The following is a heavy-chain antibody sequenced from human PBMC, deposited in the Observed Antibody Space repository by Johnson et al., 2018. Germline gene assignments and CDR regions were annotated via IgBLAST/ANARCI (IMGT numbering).Heavy chain of an antibody. CDR2: ISSSSSTI. CDR3: AREMATDDAFDI. Sequence: VQLVQSGGGLVQPGGSXRLSCAASGFTFSSYWMSWVRQAPGKGLERVSYISSSSSTIDYADSGKGRFTIARDNAKNSLYLQMNSLRAEETAVYYCAREMATDDAFDIWGQGTMVTVAS. D-gene: IGHD5-24*01. V-gene: IGHV3-48*01. CDR1: GFTFSSYW. J-gene: IGHJ3*02.